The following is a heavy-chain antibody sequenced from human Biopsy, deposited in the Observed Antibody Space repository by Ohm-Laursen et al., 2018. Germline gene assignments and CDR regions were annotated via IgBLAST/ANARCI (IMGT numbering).Heavy chain of an antibody. D-gene: IGHD2-15*01. J-gene: IGHJ4*02. V-gene: IGHV4-39*01. CDR2: IYYRGNT. CDR3: ARHESQGYCTGGSCVDY. CDR1: GGSISSNYYY. Sequence: SDTLSLTCTVSGGSISSNYYYWGWIRQPPGKGLEWIGSIYYRGNTNYNPSLKSRVTISVDTSKNQFSPKLSSATAADTAVFYCARHESQGYCTGGSCVDYWGQGALVTVSS.